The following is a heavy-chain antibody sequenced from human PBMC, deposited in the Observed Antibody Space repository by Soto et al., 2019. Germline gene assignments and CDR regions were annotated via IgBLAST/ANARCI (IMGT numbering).Heavy chain of an antibody. J-gene: IGHJ4*02. Sequence: PSETLSLTCSVSRGTINSGDYFWSWIRQPPGKGLEWIGSIFYTGSTYYSPSLKSRASMSMDTSKNLSSLRLRSLTAADSAVYFCARVKATVYRHDYFAYWSQGTPVTVSS. CDR2: IFYTGST. V-gene: IGHV4-30-4*01. CDR3: ARVKATVYRHDYFAY. D-gene: IGHD4-17*01. CDR1: RGTINSGDYF.